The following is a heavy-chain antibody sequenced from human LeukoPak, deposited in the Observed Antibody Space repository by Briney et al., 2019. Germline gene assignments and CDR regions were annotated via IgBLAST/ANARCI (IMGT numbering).Heavy chain of an antibody. CDR3: AREGLVYYYYYMDV. Sequence: GGSLRLSCAASGFTFSSYWMHWVRQAPGKGLVWVSRINSDGSSTSYADSVKGLFTISRDNAKNTLYLQMNSLRAEDTAVYYCAREGLVYYYYYMDVWGKGTTVTVSS. J-gene: IGHJ6*03. CDR1: GFTFSSYW. CDR2: INSDGSST. V-gene: IGHV3-74*01.